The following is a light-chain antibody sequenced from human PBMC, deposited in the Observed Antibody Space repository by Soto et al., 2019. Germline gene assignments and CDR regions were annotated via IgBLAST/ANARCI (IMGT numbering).Light chain of an antibody. J-gene: IGKJ4*01. CDR2: GIS. CDR1: QSVGSS. V-gene: IGKV3-15*01. Sequence: IVMTQSPVTLSVSPGERASLSCRASQSVGSSLAWYQQKPGQAPRLLIYGISTRAAGLPGRFSGSGSGTEFTLTISSLQPEDFATYYCQQANSFPLTFGGGTKVDIK. CDR3: QQANSFPLT.